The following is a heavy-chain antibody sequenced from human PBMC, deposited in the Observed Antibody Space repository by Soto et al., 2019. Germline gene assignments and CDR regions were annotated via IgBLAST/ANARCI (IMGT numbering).Heavy chain of an antibody. J-gene: IGHJ4*02. CDR3: ARTYDSSGYGDPIDY. V-gene: IGHV1-18*04. CDR2: ISAYNGNT. D-gene: IGHD3-22*01. CDR1: GYTFTSYG. Sequence: ASVKVSCKASGYTFTSYGISWVRQAPGQGLECMGWISAYNGNTNYAQKLQGRVTMTTDTSTSTAYMELRSLRSDDTAVYYCARTYDSSGYGDPIDYWGQGTLVTVSS.